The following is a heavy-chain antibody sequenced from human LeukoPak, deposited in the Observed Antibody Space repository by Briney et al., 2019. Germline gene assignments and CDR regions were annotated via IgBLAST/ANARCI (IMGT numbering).Heavy chain of an antibody. D-gene: IGHD5-24*01. CDR1: GFTFSDYY. Sequence: GGSLRLSCAASGFTFSDYYMSWIRQAPGKGLEWVSYISSSGSTIYYADSVKGRFTISRDNAKNSLYLQMNSLRAEDTAVYYCARPRDGYNYLWWFDPWGQGTLVTVSS. J-gene: IGHJ5*02. CDR2: ISSSGSTI. V-gene: IGHV3-11*01. CDR3: ARPRDGYNYLWWFDP.